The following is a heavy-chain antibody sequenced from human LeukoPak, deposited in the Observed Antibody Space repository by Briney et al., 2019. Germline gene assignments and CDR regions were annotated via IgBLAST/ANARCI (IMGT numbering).Heavy chain of an antibody. Sequence: PSETLSLTCTVSGGSISSSSYYWGWIRQPPGKGLEWIGSIYYSGSTYYNPSLKSRVTISVDTSKNQFSLKLSSVTAADTAVYYCARRLRGRSSWFDPWGQGTLVTVSS. D-gene: IGHD6-13*01. CDR1: GGSISSSSYY. CDR2: IYYSGST. V-gene: IGHV4-39*01. CDR3: ARRLRGRSSWFDP. J-gene: IGHJ5*02.